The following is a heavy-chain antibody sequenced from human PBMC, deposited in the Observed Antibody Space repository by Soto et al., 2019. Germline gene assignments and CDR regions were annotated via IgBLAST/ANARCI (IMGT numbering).Heavy chain of an antibody. CDR3: ARHHGMVRGVFDY. V-gene: IGHV4-59*08. CDR2: IYYSGST. J-gene: IGHJ4*02. D-gene: IGHD3-10*01. CDR1: GGSISSYY. Sequence: QVQLQESGPGLVKPSETLSLTCTVSGGSISSYYWGWIRQPPGKGLEWIGYIYYSGSTNYNPSLKSRAPTSADTSKNQFSLKLSSVTAADTAVYYCARHHGMVRGVFDYWGQGTLVTVSS.